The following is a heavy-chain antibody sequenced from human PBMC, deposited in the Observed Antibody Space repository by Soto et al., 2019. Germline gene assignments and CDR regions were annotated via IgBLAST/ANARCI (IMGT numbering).Heavy chain of an antibody. J-gene: IGHJ4*02. V-gene: IGHV4-4*07. D-gene: IGHD3-10*01. CDR1: SGSMYGFY. Sequence: QVQLQESGPGLVKPSETLSLNCTVSSGSMYGFYWSWFRQSAGKGLEWIGRIYTSGATSYHPSLKNRVCMSVSDSKTQFYLRLTSVTAADTAVYYCARANRPFRGDGAFDSWGQGTLVTVSS. CDR3: ARANRPFRGDGAFDS. CDR2: IYTSGAT.